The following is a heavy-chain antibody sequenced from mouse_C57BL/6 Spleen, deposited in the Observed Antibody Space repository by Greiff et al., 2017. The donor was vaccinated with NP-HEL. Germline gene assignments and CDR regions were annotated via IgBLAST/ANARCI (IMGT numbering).Heavy chain of an antibody. CDR1: GYTFTDYN. J-gene: IGHJ1*03. Sequence: EVQLQQSGPELVKPGASVKIPCKASGYTFTDYNMDWVKQSHGKSLEWIGDINPNNGGTIYNQKFKGKATLTVDKSSSTAYMELRSLTSEDTAVYYWARRDYYGSRNWYFDVWGTGTTVTVSS. CDR3: ARRDYYGSRNWYFDV. V-gene: IGHV1-18*01. CDR2: INPNNGGT. D-gene: IGHD1-1*01.